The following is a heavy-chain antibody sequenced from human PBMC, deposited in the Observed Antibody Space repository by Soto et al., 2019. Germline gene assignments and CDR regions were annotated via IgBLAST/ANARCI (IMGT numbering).Heavy chain of an antibody. CDR1: GYTFMSYW. V-gene: IGHV5-51*01. CDR2: IYPADSDT. Sequence: GESLKISCKGSGYTFMSYWIGWVRQMPGKGLEWMGIIYPADSDTRYSPSLQGQVTISVDKSISTAYLQWSSLKASDTAMYFCATHGSGYKAAYYALDVWGQGTTVTVSS. D-gene: IGHD5-18*01. CDR3: ATHGSGYKAAYYALDV. J-gene: IGHJ6*02.